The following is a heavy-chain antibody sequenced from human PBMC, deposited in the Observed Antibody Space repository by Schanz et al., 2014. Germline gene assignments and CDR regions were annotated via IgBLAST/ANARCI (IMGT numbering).Heavy chain of an antibody. CDR3: ARAAGPVDY. CDR1: GGSISSGGYT. CDR2: IYYSGST. J-gene: IGHJ4*02. D-gene: IGHD6-13*01. Sequence: QVQLQESGPGLVKPSQTLSLTCAVSGGSISSGGYTWSWIRQPPGKGLEWIGYIYYSGSTYYNPSRKSRVTISVDTPKTQSSRMRGSVTAADTAVYYCARAAGPVDYWGQGTLVTVSS. V-gene: IGHV4-30-4*07.